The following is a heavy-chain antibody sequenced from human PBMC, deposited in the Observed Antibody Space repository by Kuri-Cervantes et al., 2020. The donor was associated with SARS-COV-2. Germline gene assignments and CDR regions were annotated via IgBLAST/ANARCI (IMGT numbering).Heavy chain of an antibody. J-gene: IGHJ4*02. CDR3: ARDRGWGSPRKYFDY. V-gene: IGHV4-34*01. CDR2: INHSGST. Sequence: SQTLSLTCAVYGGSFSGYYWSWIRQPPGKGLEWIGEINHSGSTNYNPSLKSRVTISVDTSKNQFSLKLSSVTAADTAVHYCARDRGWGSPRKYFDYWGQGTLVTVSS. CDR1: GGSFSGYY. D-gene: IGHD1-14*01.